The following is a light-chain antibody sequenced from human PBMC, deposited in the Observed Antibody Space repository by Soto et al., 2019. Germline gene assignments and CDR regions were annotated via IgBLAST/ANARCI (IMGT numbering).Light chain of an antibody. J-gene: IGKJ2*03. CDR1: QSVTNF. Sequence: DIQMTQSPSTLTASVGDRVTITCRASQSVTNFLAWYQQKPGKAPKLLIYDASTLEVGVPSRFSGSGSGTQFTLTISSVQPDDYATYYCQQYNDWSSRFGQGTKLEIK. CDR3: QQYNDWSSR. CDR2: DAS. V-gene: IGKV1-5*01.